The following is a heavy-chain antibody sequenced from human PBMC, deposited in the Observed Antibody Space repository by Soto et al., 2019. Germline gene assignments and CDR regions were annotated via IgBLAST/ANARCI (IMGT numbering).Heavy chain of an antibody. CDR3: AKPSQGSNGYRF. V-gene: IGHV3-15*01. Sequence: PGESXRLSCSSSVITVINVCMTWIRHAPGKGLEWVGRIKSKADGSTKEYGTPVKDRLIISRDDSKNKVDLQMHALRTEDTAFYSCAKPSQGSNGYRFWGQGALVKVYS. D-gene: IGHD3-16*01. CDR1: VITVINVC. J-gene: IGHJ4*01. CDR2: IKSKADGSTK.